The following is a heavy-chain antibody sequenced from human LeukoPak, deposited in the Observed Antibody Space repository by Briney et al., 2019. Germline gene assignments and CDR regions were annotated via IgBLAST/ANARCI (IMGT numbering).Heavy chain of an antibody. J-gene: IGHJ3*02. D-gene: IGHD2-2*01. V-gene: IGHV1-69*05. CDR3: AKGYCSSTSCYYAFDI. CDR2: IIPIVGTA. CDR1: GGTFISYV. Sequence: ASVRVSCKASGGTFISYVISWVRQAPGQGLEWMGGIIPIVGTANYAQKFQGRVTITTDESTSTAYMQLNSLRSEDTAVYYCAKGYCSSTSCYYAFDIWGQGTMVTVSS.